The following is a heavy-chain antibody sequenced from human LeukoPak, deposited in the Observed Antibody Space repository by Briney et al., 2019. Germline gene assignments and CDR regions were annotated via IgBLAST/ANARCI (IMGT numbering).Heavy chain of an antibody. CDR2: MNPNSGNT. CDR1: GYTFTSYD. CDR3: ARGLPPPPWGAVAGIDDY. J-gene: IGHJ4*02. Sequence: ASVKVSCKASGYTFTSYDINWVREATGQGLEWMGWMNPNSGNTGYAQKFQGRVTMTRNTSISTAYMELSSLRSEDTAVYYCARGLPPPPWGAVAGIDDYWGQGTLVTVSS. V-gene: IGHV1-8*01. D-gene: IGHD6-19*01.